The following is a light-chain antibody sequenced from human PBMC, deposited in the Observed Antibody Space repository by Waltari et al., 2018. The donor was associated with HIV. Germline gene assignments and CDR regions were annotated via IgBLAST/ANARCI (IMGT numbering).Light chain of an antibody. CDR2: EGI. CDR1: SSDIGNYNL. J-gene: IGLJ2*01. V-gene: IGLV2-23*01. Sequence: QSALTPPASVSASPGQSITLSCPGTSSDIGNYNLVSWYQQRPGKAPKLINDEGIKRPSGVSNRISGTKSATTAFPTISGLQAEDEVDYCCASYVGSSKWLFGGGTKLTVL. CDR3: ASYVGSSKWL.